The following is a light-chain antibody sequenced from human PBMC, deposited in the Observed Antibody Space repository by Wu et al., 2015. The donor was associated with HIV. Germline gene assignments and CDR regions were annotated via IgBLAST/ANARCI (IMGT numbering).Light chain of an antibody. CDR1: QSISSW. CDR3: QQYNSYPGT. V-gene: IGKV1-5*03. J-gene: IGKJ3*01. Sequence: DIQMTQSPSTLSASVGDRVTITCRASQSISSWLAWYQQKPGKAPKLLIHKASSLESGVPSRFSGSGSGTEFTLTISSLQPDDFATYYCQQYNSYPGTFGLGPKWISN. CDR2: KAS.